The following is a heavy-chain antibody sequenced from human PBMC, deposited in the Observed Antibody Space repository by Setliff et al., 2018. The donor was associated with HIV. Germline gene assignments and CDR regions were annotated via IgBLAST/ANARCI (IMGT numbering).Heavy chain of an antibody. V-gene: IGHV4-4*08. CDR3: GRLSETASASFDS. Sequence: SETLSLTCSVSGGSINSYHWSWIRQSPGKGLEWLGYIYKSGTTNYSSSLKSRVTISADPSKNQFSLKLTSVTAADTAVYYCGRLSETASASFDSWGQGTLVTVSS. CDR2: IYKSGTT. CDR1: GGSINSYH. D-gene: IGHD2-21*02. J-gene: IGHJ4*02.